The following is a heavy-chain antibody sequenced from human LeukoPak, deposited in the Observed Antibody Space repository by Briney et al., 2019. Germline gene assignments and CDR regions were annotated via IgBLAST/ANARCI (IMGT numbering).Heavy chain of an antibody. Sequence: SETLSLTCTVSGGSISSYYWSWIWQPAGKGLEWIGRVYTNGNTNYNPSFKSRVTMSVDTSKNQFSLKLSSVTAADTAVYYCARGDSNGSLDYWGQGTLVTVSS. D-gene: IGHD3-22*01. V-gene: IGHV4-4*07. CDR1: GGSISSYY. J-gene: IGHJ4*02. CDR3: ARGDSNGSLDY. CDR2: VYTNGNT.